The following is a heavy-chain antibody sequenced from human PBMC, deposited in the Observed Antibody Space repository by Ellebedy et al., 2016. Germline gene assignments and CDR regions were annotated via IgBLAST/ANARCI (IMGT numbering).Heavy chain of an antibody. CDR1: GFTFSSYA. CDR3: AKAWTEGPFFDY. J-gene: IGHJ4*02. V-gene: IGHV3-23*01. CDR2: ISGSGGST. Sequence: GESLKISCAASGFTFSSYAMSWVRQAPGKGLEWVSAISGSGGSTYYADSVKGRFTISRDNSKNTLYLQMNSLRAEDTAVYYCAKAWTEGPFFDYWGQGTLVTVSS. D-gene: IGHD3/OR15-3a*01.